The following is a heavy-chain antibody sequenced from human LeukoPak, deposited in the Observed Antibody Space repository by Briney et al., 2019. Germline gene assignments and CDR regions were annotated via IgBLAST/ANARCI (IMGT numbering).Heavy chain of an antibody. Sequence: GGSLRLSCAASGFTFSSYAMHWVRQAPGKGLEWVSSISSSSSYIYYADSVKGRFTISRDNAKNSLYLQMNSLRAEDTAVYYCARGGSTSYDEYNWFDPWGQGTLVTVSS. D-gene: IGHD2-2*01. V-gene: IGHV3-21*01. J-gene: IGHJ5*02. CDR1: GFTFSSYA. CDR2: ISSSSSYI. CDR3: ARGGSTSYDEYNWFDP.